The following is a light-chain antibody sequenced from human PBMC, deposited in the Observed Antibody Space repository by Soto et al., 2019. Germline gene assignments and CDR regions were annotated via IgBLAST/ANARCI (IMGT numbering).Light chain of an antibody. Sequence: EVVMTQSPATLSVSPGVRATLSCRASQNVNTNLAWYQQQPGQAPRLLIFGASTWSTGIPARFSGSGSGTEFTLTISSLQPEDFAVYYCQQYNNWPLTFGVGTKVEIK. V-gene: IGKV3-15*01. CDR3: QQYNNWPLT. CDR1: QNVNTN. CDR2: GAS. J-gene: IGKJ4*01.